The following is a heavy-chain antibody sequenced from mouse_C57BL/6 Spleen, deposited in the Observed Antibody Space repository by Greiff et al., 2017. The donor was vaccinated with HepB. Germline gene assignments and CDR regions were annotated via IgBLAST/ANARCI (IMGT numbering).Heavy chain of an antibody. Sequence: EVKLVESGGGLVKPGGSLKLSCAASGFTFSDYGMHWVRQAPEKGLEWVAYISSGSSTIYYADSVKGRFTISRDNAKNTLFLQMTSLRSEDTAMYYCANYDYDEGFAYWGQGTLVTVSA. J-gene: IGHJ3*01. V-gene: IGHV5-17*01. CDR1: GFTFSDYG. CDR2: ISSGSSTI. D-gene: IGHD2-4*01. CDR3: ANYDYDEGFAY.